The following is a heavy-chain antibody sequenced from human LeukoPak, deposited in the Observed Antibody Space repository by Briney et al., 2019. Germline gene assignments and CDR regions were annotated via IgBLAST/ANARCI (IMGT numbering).Heavy chain of an antibody. J-gene: IGHJ4*02. V-gene: IGHV3-53*01. CDR2: IYSGGST. D-gene: IGHD3-9*01. Sequence: PGGSLRLSCAASGFAFSSYALSGVRQAPGKGLEWVSVIYSGGSTYYADSVKGRFTISRDNSKNTLYLQMNSLRAEDTAVYYCARGGPYYDILTGFDYWGQGTLVTVSS. CDR1: GFAFSSYA. CDR3: ARGGPYYDILTGFDY.